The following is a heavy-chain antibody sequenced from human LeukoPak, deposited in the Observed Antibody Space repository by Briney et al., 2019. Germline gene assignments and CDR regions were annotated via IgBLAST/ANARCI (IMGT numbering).Heavy chain of an antibody. D-gene: IGHD3-10*01. CDR3: ARGEYEDWFDP. Sequence: TLSLTCTVSGGSISSGGYYWSWIRQHPGKGLEWIGYIYYSGSTYYNPSLKSRVTISVDTSKNQFSLKLSSVTAADTAVYYCARGEYEDWFDPWGQGTLVTVSS. CDR1: GGSISSGGYY. V-gene: IGHV4-31*03. CDR2: IYYSGST. J-gene: IGHJ5*02.